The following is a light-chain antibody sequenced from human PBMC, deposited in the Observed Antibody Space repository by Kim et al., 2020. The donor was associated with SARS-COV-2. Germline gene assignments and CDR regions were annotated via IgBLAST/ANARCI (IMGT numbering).Light chain of an antibody. Sequence: DIQMTQSPSTLSASVGDRVTITCRASQSISSWLAWYQKKPGKAPKVLIYKASGLESGVPSRFSGSGSGTEFTLTISSLQPDDFATYYCQRYNSYSLTFGQGTKVDIK. CDR1: QSISSW. J-gene: IGKJ1*01. V-gene: IGKV1-5*03. CDR3: QRYNSYSLT. CDR2: KAS.